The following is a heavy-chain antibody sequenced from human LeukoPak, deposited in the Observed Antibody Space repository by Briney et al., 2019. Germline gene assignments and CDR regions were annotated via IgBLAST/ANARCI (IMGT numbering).Heavy chain of an antibody. CDR3: ARERLVDLATIFDY. J-gene: IGHJ4*02. CDR1: GGSISGYY. Sequence: SETLSLTCVVSGGSISGYYWTWIRQPPGKGLEWIGYTYYRGSSSFNPSLRSRVTISVDMPKNQVSLKLTSVTAADTAVYYCARERLVDLATIFDYWGQGALVTVSS. D-gene: IGHD5-24*01. V-gene: IGHV4-59*01. CDR2: TYYRGSS.